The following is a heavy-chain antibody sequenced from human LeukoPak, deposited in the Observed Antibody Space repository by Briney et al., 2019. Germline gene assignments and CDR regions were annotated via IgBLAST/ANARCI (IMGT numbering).Heavy chain of an antibody. CDR3: AKGNERSGGSCYRCYFDY. D-gene: IGHD2-15*01. CDR2: TGGSGGST. V-gene: IGHV3-23*01. CDR1: GFTFSSYA. J-gene: IGHJ4*02. Sequence: PGGSLRLSCAASGFTFSSYAMSWVREAPGKGLEWVSATGGSGGSTYYADSVKGRFTISRDNSKNTLYLPMNSLRAEDTAVYYCAKGNERSGGSCYRCYFDYWGQGTLVTVSS.